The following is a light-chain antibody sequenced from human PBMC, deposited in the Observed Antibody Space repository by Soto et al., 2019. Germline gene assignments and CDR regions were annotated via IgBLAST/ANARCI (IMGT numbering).Light chain of an antibody. CDR3: QPYNCWPLT. Sequence: EVVMRQSPATLSVSPGEGATISCRASQGIGDTLAWYQHKPVQTPRLLIYDTSTRATGVPTWFSGSRSGAEFTRTMTSLQSEDVAVYYCQPYNCWPLTCGGGTKVEIK. CDR1: QGIGDT. CDR2: DTS. J-gene: IGKJ4*01. V-gene: IGKV3-15*01.